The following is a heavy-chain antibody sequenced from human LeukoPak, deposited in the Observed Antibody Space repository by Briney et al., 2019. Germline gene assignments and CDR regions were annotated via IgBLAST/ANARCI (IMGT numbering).Heavy chain of an antibody. J-gene: IGHJ4*02. D-gene: IGHD6-19*01. Sequence: GGSLRLSCAASGFTFSGYWMHWVRQAPGNGLVWVSRINSDGSSTSYADSVKGRLTISRDNAKNTLYLQMNSLRAEDTAVYYCARGIYSSGWYDFDYWGQGTPVTVSS. CDR2: INSDGSST. V-gene: IGHV3-74*01. CDR3: ARGIYSSGWYDFDY. CDR1: GFTFSGYW.